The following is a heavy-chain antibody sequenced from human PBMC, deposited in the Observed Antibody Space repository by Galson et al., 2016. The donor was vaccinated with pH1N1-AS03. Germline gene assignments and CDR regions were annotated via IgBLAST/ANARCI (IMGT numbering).Heavy chain of an antibody. CDR2: ITSSSSSI. Sequence: SLRLSCAGSGFTFNRYSLNWVRQAPGKGLEWVSSITSSSSSIYYADSVKGRFTISRDNAKNSLYLQMNSLRAEDTAVYFGARDRYGGNFGMDVWGQGTTVTVSS. CDR1: GFTFNRYS. CDR3: ARDRYGGNFGMDV. V-gene: IGHV3-21*01. J-gene: IGHJ6*02. D-gene: IGHD1-14*01.